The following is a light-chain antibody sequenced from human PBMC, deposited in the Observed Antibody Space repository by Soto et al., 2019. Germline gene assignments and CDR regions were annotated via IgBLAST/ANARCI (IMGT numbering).Light chain of an antibody. Sequence: QSALTQPASVSGSPGQSITISCTGTSSDVGGYNYVSWYQQHPGKAPKLIIYDVSNRPSGISNRFSGSKSGNTASLTISGLQAEDEADYYCTSYTSSSTVIFGGVNKLTVL. V-gene: IGLV2-14*03. CDR2: DVS. CDR1: SSDVGGYNY. CDR3: TSYTSSSTVI. J-gene: IGLJ2*01.